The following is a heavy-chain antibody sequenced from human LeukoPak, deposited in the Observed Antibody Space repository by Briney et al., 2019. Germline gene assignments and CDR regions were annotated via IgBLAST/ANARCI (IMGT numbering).Heavy chain of an antibody. D-gene: IGHD3-9*01. CDR1: GYTFTSYD. CDR2: MNPNSGST. V-gene: IGHV1-8*03. J-gene: IGHJ4*02. Sequence: ASVKVSCKASGYTFTSYDIHWVRQATGQGLEWMGWMNPNSGSTSYAQKFQGRVTITRNTSISTAYMELSRLRSEDTAVYYCAPVAPRYFGWLLPLDYWAREPWSPSPQ. CDR3: APVAPRYFGWLLPLDY.